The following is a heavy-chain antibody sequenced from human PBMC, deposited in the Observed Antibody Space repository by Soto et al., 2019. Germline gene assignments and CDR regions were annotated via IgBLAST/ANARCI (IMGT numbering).Heavy chain of an antibody. CDR1: GFTFGTYE. J-gene: IGHJ6*02. CDR3: ARAPSLSSSSYLSYYYGMDV. D-gene: IGHD6-6*01. CDR2: ISRSGSTI. Sequence: EVQLVESGGGLVQPGGSLRLSCAASGFTFGTYEMNWVRQAPGKGLEWVSYISRSGSTIYYADSVKGRFTISRDNAKNSLYLQLNSLRAEDTAVYYCARAPSLSSSSYLSYYYGMDVWGQGTTVTGAS. V-gene: IGHV3-48*03.